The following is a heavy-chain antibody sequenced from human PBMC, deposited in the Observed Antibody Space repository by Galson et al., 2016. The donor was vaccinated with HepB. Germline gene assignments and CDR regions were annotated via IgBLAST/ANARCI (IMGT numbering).Heavy chain of an antibody. Sequence: SVKVSCKASGYTFTTYGISWVRQAPGQGLEWMGWISTNSGNTKYAQKFQDRVALTTDTSTSTAYMEVRNLRSDDTAVYYCARGEYAGSSKPYYYYYYMGVWGEGTTVTVSS. CDR3: ARGEYAGSSKPYYYYYYMGV. J-gene: IGHJ6*03. CDR1: GYTFTTYG. D-gene: IGHD3-10*01. CDR2: ISTNSGNT. V-gene: IGHV1-18*04.